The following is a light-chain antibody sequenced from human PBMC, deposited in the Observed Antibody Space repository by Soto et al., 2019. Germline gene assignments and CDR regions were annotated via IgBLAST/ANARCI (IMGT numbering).Light chain of an antibody. CDR1: SSDVGSYTY. V-gene: IGLV2-14*01. Sequence: QSVLTQPASVSGSPRQSITISCTGASSDVGSYTYVSWYQQHPGKAPKLMIYEVNNRPSGVSNRFSGSKSGNTASLTIPGLQAEDEADYYCSSYTSSSTLYVFGTGTKVTVL. CDR2: EVN. J-gene: IGLJ1*01. CDR3: SSYTSSSTLYV.